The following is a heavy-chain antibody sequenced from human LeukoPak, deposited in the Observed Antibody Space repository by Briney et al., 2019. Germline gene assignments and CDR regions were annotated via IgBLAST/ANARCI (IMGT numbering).Heavy chain of an antibody. CDR3: ARAPNYYDSSGYWRLIYYFDY. D-gene: IGHD3-22*01. V-gene: IGHV4-34*01. CDR2: INHSGST. Sequence: SETLSLTCTVSGGSISSYYWSWIRQPPGKGLEWIGEINHSGSTNYNPSLKSRVTISVDTSKNQFSLKLSSVTAADTAVYYCARAPNYYDSSGYWRLIYYFDYWGQGTLVTVSS. CDR1: GGSISSYY. J-gene: IGHJ4*02.